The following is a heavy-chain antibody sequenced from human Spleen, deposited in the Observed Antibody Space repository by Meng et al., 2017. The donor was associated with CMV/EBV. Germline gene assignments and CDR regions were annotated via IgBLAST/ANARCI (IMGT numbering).Heavy chain of an antibody. CDR1: GYTFTDFY. Sequence: ASVKVSCKASGYTFTDFYIHWVRQAPGQGLEWMGWINPNSGGTNYAQKFQGRVTMTRDTSISTAYMELSRLRSDDTAVYYCARGRIGTAMLPGDDYWGQGTLVTVSS. D-gene: IGHD5-18*01. V-gene: IGHV1-2*02. J-gene: IGHJ4*02. CDR3: ARGRIGTAMLPGDDY. CDR2: INPNSGGT.